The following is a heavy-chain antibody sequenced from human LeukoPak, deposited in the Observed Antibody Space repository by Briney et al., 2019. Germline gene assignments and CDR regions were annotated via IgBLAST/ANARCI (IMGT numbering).Heavy chain of an antibody. D-gene: IGHD1-26*01. V-gene: IGHV3-33*01. J-gene: IGHJ4*02. CDR1: GYTFSSHG. CDR2: IWYDGSYK. CDR3: ARDSGSYLGGVDDY. Sequence: GRSLRLSCAASGYTFSSHGMHWVRQAPGKGLEWVAIIWYDGSYKYYADSVKGRFTISRDNSKNTVYLQMNSLRAEDTAVYYCARDSGSYLGGVDDYWGQGTLVTVSS.